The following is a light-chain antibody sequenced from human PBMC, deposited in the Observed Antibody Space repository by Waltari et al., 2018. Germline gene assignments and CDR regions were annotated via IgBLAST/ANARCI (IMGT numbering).Light chain of an antibody. CDR1: QDINKY. CDR3: QQYDNLPVT. CDR2: GAS. Sequence: DIQMTQSPPSLSASVRDRVTITCQASQDINKYLSWYQQKPGKAPKLLIYGASNLETGVPSRFSGSGSRTDFTFTISSLQPEDVATYYCQQYDNLPVTFGQGTKVEIK. J-gene: IGKJ1*01. V-gene: IGKV1-33*01.